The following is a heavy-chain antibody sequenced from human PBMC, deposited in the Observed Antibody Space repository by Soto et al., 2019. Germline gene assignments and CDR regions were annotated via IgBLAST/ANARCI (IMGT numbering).Heavy chain of an antibody. V-gene: IGHV3-23*01. D-gene: IGHD1-1*01. CDR2: ISGSGVAK. CDR1: GFTFSSSA. Sequence: PGGSLRLSCVASGFTFSSSAINWVRQAPGKGLEWVSTISGSGVAKFYADSVKGRFTISRDNSNNTVSLQMNSLRAEDAAVYYCAKDRSPGATTWNVYWGQGTLVTVSS. CDR3: AKDRSPGATTWNVY. J-gene: IGHJ1*01.